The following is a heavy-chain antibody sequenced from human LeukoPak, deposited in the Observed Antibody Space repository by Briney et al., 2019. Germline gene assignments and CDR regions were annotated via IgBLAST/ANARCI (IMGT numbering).Heavy chain of an antibody. CDR1: GFTFSNYW. CDR2: IKQDGSVK. Sequence: GGSLRLSCAASGFTFSNYWMSWVRQAPGKGLKWVANIKQDGSVKYYVDSVKGRFTISRDNAKNSLYLQMISLRAEDTAVYYCARIGYSSSSLDYWGQGTLVTVSS. V-gene: IGHV3-7*01. D-gene: IGHD6-6*01. J-gene: IGHJ4*02. CDR3: ARIGYSSSSLDY.